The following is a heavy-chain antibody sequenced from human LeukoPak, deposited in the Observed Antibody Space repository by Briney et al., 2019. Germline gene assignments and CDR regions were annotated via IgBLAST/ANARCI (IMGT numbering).Heavy chain of an antibody. CDR2: INHSGST. CDR3: ARGVAVAESDY. J-gene: IGHJ4*02. Sequence: PSETLSLTCAVYVGSFSGYYWSWIRQPPGKGLEWIGEINHSGSTNYNPSLKSRVTISVDTSKNQFSLKLSSVTAADTAVYYCARGVAVAESDYWGQGTLVTVSS. CDR1: VGSFSGYY. D-gene: IGHD6-19*01. V-gene: IGHV4-34*01.